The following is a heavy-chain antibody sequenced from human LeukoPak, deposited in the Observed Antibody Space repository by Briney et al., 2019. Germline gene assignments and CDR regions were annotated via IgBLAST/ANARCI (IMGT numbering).Heavy chain of an antibody. CDR1: GCTFSSYS. V-gene: IGHV3-21*01. CDR3: ARVLRFLEYFDY. J-gene: IGHJ4*02. D-gene: IGHD3-3*01. CDR2: ISSSSSYI. Sequence: GGSLRLSCAASGCTFSSYSMNWVRQAPGKGLEWVSSISSSSSYIYYADSVKGRFTIYRDNAKNSLYLQMNSLRAEDTAVYYCARVLRFLEYFDYWGQGTLVTVSS.